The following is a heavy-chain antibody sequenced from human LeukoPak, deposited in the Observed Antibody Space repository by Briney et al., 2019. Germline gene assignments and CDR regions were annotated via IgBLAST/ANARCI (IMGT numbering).Heavy chain of an antibody. V-gene: IGHV3-30*18. D-gene: IGHD2-15*01. CDR1: GFTFSSYG. Sequence: GGSLRLSCAASGFTFSSYGMHWVRQAPGKGLEWVTVISYDGSNKYYADSVKGRFIISRDNSKNTLYLQMNSLRAEDTAVYYCAKTDCSGGSCYGGLLDYWGQGTLVTVSS. CDR3: AKTDCSGGSCYGGLLDY. CDR2: ISYDGSNK. J-gene: IGHJ4*02.